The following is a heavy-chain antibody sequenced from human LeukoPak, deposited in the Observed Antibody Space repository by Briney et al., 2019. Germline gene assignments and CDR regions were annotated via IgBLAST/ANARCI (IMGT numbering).Heavy chain of an antibody. CDR2: INWNGGST. CDR3: ARDRGAYPH. V-gene: IGHV3-20*04. CDR1: GFTFDDYG. J-gene: IGHJ4*02. D-gene: IGHD2-2*01. Sequence: GGSLRLSCAASGFTFDDYGMSWVRQAPGKGLEWVPGINWNGGSTGYADSVKGRFTISRDNSKNTLYLQMNSLRAEDTAVYYCARDRGAYPHWGQGTLVTVSS.